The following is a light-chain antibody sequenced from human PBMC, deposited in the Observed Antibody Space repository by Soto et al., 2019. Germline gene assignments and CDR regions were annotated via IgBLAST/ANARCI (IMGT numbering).Light chain of an antibody. CDR3: SSFTSITTLV. CDR1: SSDVGSFNR. CDR2: DVS. V-gene: IGLV2-18*02. J-gene: IGLJ2*01. Sequence: QSVLTQPPSVSGSPGQSVTISCTGTSSDVGSFNRVSWYQQAPGTAPKVIIFDVSNRPSGVPARFSGSKSGNTASLTISGLQPEDESDYYCSSFTSITTLVFGGGTQLTVL.